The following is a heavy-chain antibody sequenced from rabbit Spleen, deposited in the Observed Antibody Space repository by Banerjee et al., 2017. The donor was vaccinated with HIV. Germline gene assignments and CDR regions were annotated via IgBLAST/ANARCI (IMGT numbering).Heavy chain of an antibody. J-gene: IGHJ6*01. CDR3: ARDTSSSFSSYGMDL. D-gene: IGHD1-1*01. V-gene: IGHV1S45*01. Sequence: QEQLVESGGGLVQPEGSLKLSCTASGFSFSNKAVMCWVRQAPGKGLEWITCINIATGKSVYASWVSGRFIMSRTSSTTVTLQMTSLTAADTATYFCARDTSSSFSSYGMDLWGQGTLVTVS. CDR2: INIATGKS. CDR1: GFSFSNKAV.